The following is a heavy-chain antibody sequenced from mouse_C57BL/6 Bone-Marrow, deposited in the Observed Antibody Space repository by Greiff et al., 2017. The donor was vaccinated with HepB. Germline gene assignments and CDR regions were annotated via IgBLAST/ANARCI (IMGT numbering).Heavy chain of an antibody. CDR1: GYTFTSYW. V-gene: IGHV1-52*01. D-gene: IGHD2-12*01. J-gene: IGHJ4*01. CDR3: ARCLRGAMDD. CDR2: IDPSDSET. Sequence: QVQLQQPGAELVRPGSSVKLSCKASGYTFTSYWMHRVKQRPIQGLEWIGNIDPSDSETHYNQKFKDKATLTVDKSSSTAYMQLSSLTSEDSAVYYCARCLRGAMDDWGQGTSVTVSS.